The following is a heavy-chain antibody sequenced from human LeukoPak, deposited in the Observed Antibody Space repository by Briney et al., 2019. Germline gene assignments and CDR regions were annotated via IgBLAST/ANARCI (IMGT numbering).Heavy chain of an antibody. CDR1: GYTFTSYY. CDR2: INPSGGST. J-gene: IGHJ4*02. D-gene: IGHD3-22*01. Sequence: ASVKVSXKASGYTFTSYYMHWVRQAPGQGLEWIGMINPSGGSTGYAQKFQGRVTMTRDTSTSTVYMELSSLRSEDTAVYYCATSANYYDSSGFDYWGQGTLVTVSS. CDR3: ATSANYYDSSGFDY. V-gene: IGHV1-46*01.